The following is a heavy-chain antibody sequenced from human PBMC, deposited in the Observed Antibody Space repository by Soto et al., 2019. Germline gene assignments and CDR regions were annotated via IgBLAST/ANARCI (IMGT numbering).Heavy chain of an antibody. V-gene: IGHV4-30-2*01. J-gene: IGHJ6*02. D-gene: IGHD5-18*01. CDR2: IYHSGST. Sequence: QLQLQESGSGLVKPSQTLSLTCAVSGGSISSGGYSWSWIRQPPGKGLEWIGYIYHSGSTYYNPSLKSRVTISVDRSKNQFSLKLSSVTAADTAVYYCASGYSYGYYYYYGMDVWGQGTTVTASS. CDR3: ASGYSYGYYYYYGMDV. CDR1: GGSISSGGYS.